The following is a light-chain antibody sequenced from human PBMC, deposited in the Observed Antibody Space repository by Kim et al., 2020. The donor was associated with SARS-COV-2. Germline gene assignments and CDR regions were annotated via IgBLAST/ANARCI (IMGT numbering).Light chain of an antibody. CDR3: QQDHSYPRT. J-gene: IGKJ1*01. CDR2: AAT. V-gene: IGKV1-6*01. Sequence: IRNDLGWYQQRPGKAPRLLIFAATALQSRVPSRFSGSGSGTEFILTINSLQPEDFATYFCQQDHSYPRTFGQGTTVEIK. CDR1: IRND.